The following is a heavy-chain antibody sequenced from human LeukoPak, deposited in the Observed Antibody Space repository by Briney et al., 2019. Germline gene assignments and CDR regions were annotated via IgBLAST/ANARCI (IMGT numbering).Heavy chain of an antibody. CDR3: ARAQIYYDSSGYLGDDAFDI. Sequence: GGSLRLSCAASGFTFSSYAMHWVRQAPGKGLEWVAVISYDGSNKYYADSVKGRFTISRDNSKNTLYLQMNSLRAEDTAVYYCARAQIYYDSSGYLGDDAFDIWGQGTMVTVSS. V-gene: IGHV3-30-3*01. CDR1: GFTFSSYA. CDR2: ISYDGSNK. D-gene: IGHD3-22*01. J-gene: IGHJ3*02.